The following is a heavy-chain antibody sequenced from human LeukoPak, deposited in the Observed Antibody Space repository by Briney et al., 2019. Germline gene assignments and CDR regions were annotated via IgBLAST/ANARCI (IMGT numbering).Heavy chain of an antibody. CDR2: INPNSGGT. J-gene: IGHJ4*02. D-gene: IGHD5-12*01. V-gene: IGHV1-2*02. CDR1: GYTFTGYY. Sequence: ASVTVSCKASGYTFTGYYMHWVRQTPGQGLEWMGWINPNSGGTNYAQKFQGRVTMTRDTSISTAYMELSRLRSDDTAVYYCARVSGEIVATSHPDYWGQGTLVTVSS. CDR3: ARVSGEIVATSHPDY.